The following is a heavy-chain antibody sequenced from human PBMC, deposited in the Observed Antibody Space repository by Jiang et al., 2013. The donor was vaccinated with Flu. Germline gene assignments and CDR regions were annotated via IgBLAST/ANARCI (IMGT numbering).Heavy chain of an antibody. J-gene: IGHJ4*02. CDR3: ASYINWNDSDY. CDR2: YPGDSDT. V-gene: IGHV5-51*01. Sequence: YPGDSDTRYSPSFQGQVTISADKSISTAYLQWSSLKASDTAMYYCASYINWNDSDYWGQGTLVTVSS. D-gene: IGHD1-20*01.